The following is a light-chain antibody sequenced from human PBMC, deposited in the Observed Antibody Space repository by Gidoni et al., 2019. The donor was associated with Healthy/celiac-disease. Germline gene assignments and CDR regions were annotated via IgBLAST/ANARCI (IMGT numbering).Light chain of an antibody. J-gene: IGLJ2*01. CDR1: SSDVGGYNY. Sequence: QSALTQPASESGSPGQSITISCTGTSSDVGGYNYVSWYQQPPGKATKLMIYDVSNRPSGVSNRFSGSKSGNTASLTISGLQAEDEADYYCSSYTSSSTVFGGGTKLTVL. V-gene: IGLV2-14*01. CDR2: DVS. CDR3: SSYTSSSTV.